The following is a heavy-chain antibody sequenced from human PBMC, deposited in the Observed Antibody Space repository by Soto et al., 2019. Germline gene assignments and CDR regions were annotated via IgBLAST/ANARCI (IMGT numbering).Heavy chain of an antibody. CDR3: ASRGRQQLRSY. D-gene: IGHD6-13*01. V-gene: IGHV3-30-3*01. Sequence: PGGAPRLSCAAPGFPLRSHAMPWGRQAPGKGLEWVAVISNDGSNKYYADSVKGRFTISRDNSKNSLYLQMNSLRAEDTAVYYCASRGRQQLRSYWGQGTLVTVSS. J-gene: IGHJ4*02. CDR1: GFPLRSHA. CDR2: ISNDGSNK.